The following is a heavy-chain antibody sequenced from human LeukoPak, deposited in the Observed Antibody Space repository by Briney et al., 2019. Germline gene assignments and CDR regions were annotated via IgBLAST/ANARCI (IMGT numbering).Heavy chain of an antibody. CDR1: GYTFTGYY. CDR3: ARDPCSRGSCYDYYFDY. D-gene: IGHD2-15*01. CDR2: INPNTGGT. J-gene: IGHJ4*02. V-gene: IGHV1-2*02. Sequence: ASVKVSCKASGYTFTGYYMHWVRDAPGQGLEWMGWINPNTGGTNYAQKFQGRVTVTRDTSISTAYMELSRLRSDDTAVYYCARDPCSRGSCYDYYFDYWGQGTLVTVSS.